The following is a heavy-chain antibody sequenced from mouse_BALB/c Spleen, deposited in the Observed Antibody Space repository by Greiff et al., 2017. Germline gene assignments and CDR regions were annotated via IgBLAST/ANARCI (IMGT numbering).Heavy chain of an antibody. CDR2: ISYSGST. J-gene: IGHJ3*01. CDR1: GYSITSDYA. CDR3: ARSYLAWFAY. Sequence: EVQLVESGPGLVKPSQSLSLTCTVTGYSITSDYAWNWIRQFPGNKLEWMGYISYSGSTSYNPSLKSRISITRDTSKNQFFLQLNSVTTEDTATYYCARSYLAWFAYWGQGTLVTVSA. D-gene: IGHD5-1-1*01. V-gene: IGHV3-2*02.